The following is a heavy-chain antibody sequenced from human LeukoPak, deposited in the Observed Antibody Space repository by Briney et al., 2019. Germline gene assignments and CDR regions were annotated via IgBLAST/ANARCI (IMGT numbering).Heavy chain of an antibody. CDR2: ISSSGSTI. Sequence: PGGSLRLSCAASGFTFSDYYMSWIRQAPGKGLEWVSYISSSGSTIYYADSVKGRFTISRDNSKNTLYLQMNSLRAEDTAVYYCAKPALTIFGVVIPYFDYWGQGTLVTVSS. CDR3: AKPALTIFGVVIPYFDY. CDR1: GFTFSDYY. D-gene: IGHD3-3*01. J-gene: IGHJ4*02. V-gene: IGHV3-11*01.